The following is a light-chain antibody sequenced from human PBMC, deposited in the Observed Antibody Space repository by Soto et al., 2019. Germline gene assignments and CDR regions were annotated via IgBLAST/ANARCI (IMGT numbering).Light chain of an antibody. Sequence: DIEMTQSPSTLSASVGDRVTITCRASQSISSWLAWYQQKPGKAPPLLIYKASSLESGVRSRFSGSRSGTEFTLNISSLQPDDFATYYCQQYNSYPYTFGQGTKLEIK. CDR1: QSISSW. CDR2: KAS. CDR3: QQYNSYPYT. J-gene: IGKJ2*01. V-gene: IGKV1-5*03.